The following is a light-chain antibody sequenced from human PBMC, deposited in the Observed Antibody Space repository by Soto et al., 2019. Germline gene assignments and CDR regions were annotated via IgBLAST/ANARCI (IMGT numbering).Light chain of an antibody. V-gene: IGLV4-60*02. CDR2: LEGSGSY. CDR1: SGHSSYI. CDR3: ETWDGNTRV. Sequence: QPVLTQSSSASASLGSSVKLTCTLSSGHSSYIIAWHQQQPGKAPRYLMKLEGSGSYNKGSGVPDRFSGSSSGADRYLPISILQFVDEADFYCETWDGNTRVFGGGTKLTVL. J-gene: IGLJ3*02.